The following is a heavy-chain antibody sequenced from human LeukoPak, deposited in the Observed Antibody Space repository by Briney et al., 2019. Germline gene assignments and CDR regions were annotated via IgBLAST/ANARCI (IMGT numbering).Heavy chain of an antibody. CDR2: INRSGRT. J-gene: IGHJ4*02. CDR3: ARGYEGYLDY. CDR1: GGSFSVYF. Sequence: SETLSLTCAVNGGSFSVYFWTWIRQPPGKGLEWIGEINRSGRTNYNPSLKSRVAISLDTSKNQFSLKLGSVAAADTAVYYCARGYEGYLDYWGQGTLVTVSS. D-gene: IGHD1-1*01. V-gene: IGHV4-34*01.